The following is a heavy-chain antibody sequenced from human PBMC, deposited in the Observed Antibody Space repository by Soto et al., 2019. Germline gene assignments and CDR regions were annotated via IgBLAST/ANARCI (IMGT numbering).Heavy chain of an antibody. D-gene: IGHD3-10*01. J-gene: IGHJ4*02. CDR2: IYYSGST. CDR1: GGSISSSSYY. Sequence: PSETLSLTCTVSGGSISSSSYYWGWIRQPPGKGLEWIGIIYYSGSTYYNPSLKSRVTISVDTSKNQFSLKLSSVTAADTAVYYCARRGSGSYYPSWGQGTLVTVSS. V-gene: IGHV4-39*01. CDR3: ARRGSGSYYPS.